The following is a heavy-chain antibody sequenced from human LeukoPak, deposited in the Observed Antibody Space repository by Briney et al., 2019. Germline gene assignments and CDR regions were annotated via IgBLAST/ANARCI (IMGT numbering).Heavy chain of an antibody. V-gene: IGHV3-23*01. D-gene: IGHD2-21*01. J-gene: IGHJ4*02. Sequence: GGSLRLSCAASGFTLSSYAISWGRQAPGKGLEWVSAISDSGNTYHADPVKGRFTISRDRPKNTLFLQMNRLRPEDAAVYYCAKAPVTSCRGAYCYPFDYWGQGTLVTVSS. CDR3: AKAPVTSCRGAYCYPFDY. CDR1: GFTLSSYA. CDR2: ISDSGNT.